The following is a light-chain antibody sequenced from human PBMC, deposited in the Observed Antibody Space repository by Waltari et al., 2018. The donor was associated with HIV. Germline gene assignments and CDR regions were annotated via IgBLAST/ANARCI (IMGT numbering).Light chain of an antibody. CDR3: QFFGSSLTTSVVV. Sequence: QSVLTQPPSVSGAPGQTVTIPCTGSRSNIGAGYDVHWYHQLAGTAPDVRICVYLDRPGGGPDRFAGSRSGFSGCLAITGRQAVSGAHYYCQFFGSSLTTSVVVFCGGTKLTVL. J-gene: IGLJ2*01. CDR1: RSNIGAGYD. CDR2: VYL. V-gene: IGLV1-40*01.